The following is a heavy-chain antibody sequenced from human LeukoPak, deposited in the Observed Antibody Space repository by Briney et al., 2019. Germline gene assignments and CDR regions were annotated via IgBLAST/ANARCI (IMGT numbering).Heavy chain of an antibody. Sequence: GGSLRLSCAASGFTFSSYEMNWVRQAPGKGLEWVSYITNRGSGSTICYAGSVKGRFTVSRDDAKNSLYLQMNSLRVEDTAVYYCAREHSSSGWGYFDYWGQGALVTVSS. CDR1: GFTFSSYE. D-gene: IGHD6-25*01. V-gene: IGHV3-48*03. CDR3: AREHSSSGWGYFDY. J-gene: IGHJ4*02. CDR2: ITNRGSGSTI.